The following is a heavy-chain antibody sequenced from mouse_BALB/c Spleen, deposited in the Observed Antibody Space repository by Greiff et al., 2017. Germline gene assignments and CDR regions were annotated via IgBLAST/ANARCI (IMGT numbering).Heavy chain of an antibody. CDR1: GFTFTDYY. J-gene: IGHJ2*01. V-gene: IGHV7-3*02. Sequence: EVKLVESGGGLVQPGGSLRLSCATSGFTFTDYYMSWVRQPPGKALEWLGFIRNKANGYTTEYSASVKGRFTISRDNSQSILYLQMNTLRAEDSATYYCARVLDDFDYWGQGTTLTVSS. CDR3: ARVLDDFDY. CDR2: IRNKANGYTT.